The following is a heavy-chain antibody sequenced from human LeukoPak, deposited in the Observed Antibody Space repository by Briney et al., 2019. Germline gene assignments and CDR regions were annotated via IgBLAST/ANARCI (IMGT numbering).Heavy chain of an antibody. Sequence: ETLSLTCTVSGGSISSYYLSWIRQPPGKGLEWIGYIYYSGSTNYNPSLKSRVTISVDTPKNQFSLKLSSVTAADTAVHYCARVVSGDFWSGYPHPYWFDPWGEGTLVTVSS. CDR3: ARVVSGDFWSGYPHPYWFDP. CDR1: GGSISSYY. CDR2: IYYSGST. V-gene: IGHV4-59*01. D-gene: IGHD3-3*01. J-gene: IGHJ5*02.